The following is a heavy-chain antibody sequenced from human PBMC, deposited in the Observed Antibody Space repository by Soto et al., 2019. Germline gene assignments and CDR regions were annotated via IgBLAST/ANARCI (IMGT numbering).Heavy chain of an antibody. D-gene: IGHD3-10*01. CDR2: IIPIFGTA. V-gene: IGHV1-69*13. CDR3: SCSSCPFFDQYYFSY. J-gene: IGHJ4*02. CDR1: GGTFSSYA. Sequence: GSSVKVSCKASGGTFSSYAISWVRQAPGQGLEWMGGIIPIFGTANYAQKFQGRVTITADESTSTAYMELSSLRSEDTAVYYCSCSSCPFFDQYYFSYLAQRSLVLASS.